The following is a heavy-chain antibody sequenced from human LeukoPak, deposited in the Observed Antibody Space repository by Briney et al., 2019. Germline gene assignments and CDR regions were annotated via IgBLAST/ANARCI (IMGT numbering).Heavy chain of an antibody. V-gene: IGHV4-59*01. CDR3: ASSTAIGYYDSSGYFDY. CDR2: IYYSGST. Sequence: SETLSVTCTVSGGSISSYYWSWIRQPPGKGLEWIGYIYYSGSTNYNPSLKSRVTISVDTSKNQFSLKLSSVTAADTAVYYCASSTAIGYYDSSGYFDYWGQGTLVTVSS. J-gene: IGHJ4*02. D-gene: IGHD3-22*01. CDR1: GGSISSYY.